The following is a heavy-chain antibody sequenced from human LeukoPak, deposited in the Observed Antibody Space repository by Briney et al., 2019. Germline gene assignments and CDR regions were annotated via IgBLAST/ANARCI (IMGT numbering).Heavy chain of an antibody. J-gene: IGHJ4*02. CDR3: TRHRGDYGSGSYYPFDY. CDR2: IRSKANSYAT. CDR1: GFTFSTYG. Sequence: GGSLRLSCAASGFTFSTYGMSWVRQASGKGLEWVGRIRSKANSYATAYAASVKGRFTISRDDSKNTAYLQMNSLKTEDTAVYYCTRHRGDYGSGSYYPFDYWGQGTLVTVSS. V-gene: IGHV3-73*01. D-gene: IGHD3-10*01.